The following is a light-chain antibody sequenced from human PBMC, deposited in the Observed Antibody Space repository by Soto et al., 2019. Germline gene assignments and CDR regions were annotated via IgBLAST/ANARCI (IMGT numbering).Light chain of an antibody. CDR2: DAS. CDR1: QSIGGN. CDR3: QQRSNWPRT. J-gene: IGKJ1*01. Sequence: PQSQATLSASRGERATASCRASQSIGGNLAWYQQRPGQAPRLLIYDASNRATGISARFSGSGSGTDFTLTISSLEPEDFAVYYCQQRSNWPRTFGQGTKVDIK. V-gene: IGKV3-11*01.